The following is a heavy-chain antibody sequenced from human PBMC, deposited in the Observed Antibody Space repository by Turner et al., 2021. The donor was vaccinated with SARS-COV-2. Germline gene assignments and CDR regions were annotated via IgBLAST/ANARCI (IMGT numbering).Heavy chain of an antibody. CDR3: ARLRPTQNFDY. CDR1: GGSISSSSYY. Sequence: QLQLQESGPGLVKPSETLSLTCTVSGGSISSSSYYWGWIRQPPGKGLEWIGSIYYSGSTYYNQSLKSRVTISVDTSKNQFSLKLSSVTAADTAVYYCARLRPTQNFDYWGPGTLVTVSS. CDR2: IYYSGST. D-gene: IGHD1-1*01. J-gene: IGHJ4*02. V-gene: IGHV4-39*01.